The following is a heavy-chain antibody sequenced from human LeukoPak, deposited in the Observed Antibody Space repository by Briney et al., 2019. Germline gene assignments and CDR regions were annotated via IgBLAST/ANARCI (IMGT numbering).Heavy chain of an antibody. CDR1: GYTFTSYG. V-gene: IGHV1-18*01. J-gene: IGHJ6*03. Sequence: GASVKVSCKASGYTFTSYGISWVRQAPGQGLEWMGWISAYNGNTNYALKLQGRVTMTTDTSTSTAYMELRSLRSDDTAVYYCARVSADDYYYYYYYMDVWGKGTTVTVSS. D-gene: IGHD1-1*01. CDR3: ARVSADDYYYYYYYMDV. CDR2: ISAYNGNT.